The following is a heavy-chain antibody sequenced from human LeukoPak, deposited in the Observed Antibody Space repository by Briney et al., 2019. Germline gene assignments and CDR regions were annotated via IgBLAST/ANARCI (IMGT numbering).Heavy chain of an antibody. D-gene: IGHD6-19*01. CDR3: AKMGDSSGFDY. J-gene: IGHJ4*02. Sequence: PGGSLRLSCAASGFTFDDYGMSWVRQAPGKGLEWVSAISGSGGSTYYADSAKGRFTISRDNSKNTLYLQMNSLRAEDTAVYYCAKMGDSSGFDYWGQGTLVTVSS. CDR1: GFTFDDYG. V-gene: IGHV3-23*01. CDR2: ISGSGGST.